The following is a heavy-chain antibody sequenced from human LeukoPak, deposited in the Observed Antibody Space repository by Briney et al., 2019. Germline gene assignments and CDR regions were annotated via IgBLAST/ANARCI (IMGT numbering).Heavy chain of an antibody. CDR3: ASSGYYFDSSAYYLKY. CDR1: GGSISSGGYY. Sequence: SQTLSLTCTVSGGSISSGGYYWSWIRQPPGKGLELIGYIYHSGSTNYNPSLKSRVTISVDTSKKQFSLKLSSVTAADTAVYYCASSGYYFDSSAYYLKYWGQGTLVTVSS. D-gene: IGHD3-22*01. CDR2: IYHSGST. J-gene: IGHJ4*02. V-gene: IGHV4-61*08.